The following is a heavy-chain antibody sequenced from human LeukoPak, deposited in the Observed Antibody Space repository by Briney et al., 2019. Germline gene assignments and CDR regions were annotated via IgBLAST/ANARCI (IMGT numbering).Heavy chain of an antibody. J-gene: IGHJ4*02. V-gene: IGHV3-7*03. CDR1: GFTFTSYW. D-gene: IGHD6-13*01. CDR3: AKGEQQLVPDYFDY. CDR2: IKQDGSEK. Sequence: PGGSLRLSCAASGFTFTSYWMNWVRQAPGKGLEWVAIIKQDGSEKYYVDSVKGRFTISRDNSKNTLYLQMNSLRAEDTAVYYCAKGEQQLVPDYFDYWGQGTLVTVSS.